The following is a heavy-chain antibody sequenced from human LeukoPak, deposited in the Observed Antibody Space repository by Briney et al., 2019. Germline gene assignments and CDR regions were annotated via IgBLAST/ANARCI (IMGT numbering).Heavy chain of an antibody. V-gene: IGHV3-53*01. Sequence: GGSLRLSCAASGLTVSSNYMTWVRQAPGKGLEWVAVIHTGGDTYYPDSVQGRFTISRDNAKNSLYLEMNNLRAEDTAVYYCARGYFYDSSVGYWGQGTLVTVSS. CDR3: ARGYFYDSSVGY. CDR1: GLTVSSNY. J-gene: IGHJ4*02. CDR2: IHTGGDT. D-gene: IGHD3-22*01.